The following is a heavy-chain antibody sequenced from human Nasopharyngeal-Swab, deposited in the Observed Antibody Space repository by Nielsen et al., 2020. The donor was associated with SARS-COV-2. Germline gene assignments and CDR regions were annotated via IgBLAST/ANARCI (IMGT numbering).Heavy chain of an antibody. CDR1: GGSISSGDYY. CDR2: IYYSGST. J-gene: IGHJ6*03. Sequence: SETLSLTCTVSGGSISSGDYYWSWIRQPPGKGLEWIGYIYYSGSTNYNPSLKSRVTISVDTSKNQFSLKLSSVTAADTAVYYCARGQGIARSFFYYYYMDVWGKGTTVTVSS. CDR3: ARGQGIARSFFYYYYMDV. V-gene: IGHV4-61*08. D-gene: IGHD6-13*01.